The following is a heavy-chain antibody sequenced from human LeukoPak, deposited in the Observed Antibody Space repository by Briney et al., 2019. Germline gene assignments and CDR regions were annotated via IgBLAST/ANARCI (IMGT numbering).Heavy chain of an antibody. CDR1: GDSISNYY. D-gene: IGHD2/OR15-2a*01. Sequence: PSETLSLTCTVSGDSISNYYWSWIRQPPGKGPEWIGYIYYSGSTKYNPSLQSRVSISVDTSNNQFSLKLSSVTAADTAVYYCARAGKNSRTYDYWGQGTLATVSS. CDR3: ARAGKNSRTYDY. J-gene: IGHJ4*02. V-gene: IGHV4-59*12. CDR2: IYYSGST.